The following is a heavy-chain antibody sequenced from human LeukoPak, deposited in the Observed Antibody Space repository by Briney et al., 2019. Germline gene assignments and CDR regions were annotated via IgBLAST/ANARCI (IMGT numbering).Heavy chain of an antibody. Sequence: GASVKVSCKASGYTFTGYYIHWVRQAPGQGLEWMGWINPNSGGTNHAQKFQGRVTMTRDTSISTAYMELSRLRSDDTAVYYCARDGYSSLNFDYWGQGTLVTVSS. D-gene: IGHD6-13*01. J-gene: IGHJ4*02. CDR3: ARDGYSSLNFDY. CDR2: INPNSGGT. V-gene: IGHV1-2*02. CDR1: GYTFTGYY.